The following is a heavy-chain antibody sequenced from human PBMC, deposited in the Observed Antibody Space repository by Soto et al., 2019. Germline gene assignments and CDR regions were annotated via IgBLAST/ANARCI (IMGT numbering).Heavy chain of an antibody. J-gene: IGHJ3*01. CDR2: ISWNSGSI. V-gene: IGHV3-9*01. D-gene: IGHD2-15*01. Sequence: PGGSLILSCAASGFPFHNYAMHWVRQTPGGGLEWVSGISWNSGSIGYADSVKGRFLISRDNAKNSLSLQMNSLRAEDTALYYCAKDRRGRLFCSCGNCYPDAFDLWGQGTMVTVSS. CDR3: AKDRRGRLFCSCGNCYPDAFDL. CDR1: GFPFHNYA.